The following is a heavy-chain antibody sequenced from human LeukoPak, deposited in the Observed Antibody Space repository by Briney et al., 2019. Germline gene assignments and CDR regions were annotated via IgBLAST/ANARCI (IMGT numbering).Heavy chain of an antibody. CDR2: ISGTGGSV. Sequence: PGGSLRLSCAASGFTLNSYAMNWVRQAPGKGLEWVSSISGTGGSVYYAVSVKGRFTISRDHSKNILYLQMNSLRADDTAVYYCVGSPGYISSWYPTPFAYWGQGTLVTVSS. CDR1: GFTLNSYA. V-gene: IGHV3-23*01. J-gene: IGHJ4*02. D-gene: IGHD6-13*01. CDR3: VGSPGYISSWYPTPFAY.